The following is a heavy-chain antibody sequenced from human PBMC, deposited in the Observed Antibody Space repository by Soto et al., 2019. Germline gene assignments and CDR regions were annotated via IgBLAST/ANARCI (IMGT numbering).Heavy chain of an antibody. V-gene: IGHV3-23*01. CDR2: ISGSGGST. D-gene: IGHD3-22*01. CDR3: AKGGYSSGYYHAEYFQH. Sequence: GGSLRLSCAASGFTFSSYAMSWVRQAPGKGLEWVSAISGSGGSTYYADSVKGRFTISRDNSKNTLYLQMNSLRAEDTAVYYCAKGGYSSGYYHAEYFQHWGQGTLVTVSS. CDR1: GFTFSSYA. J-gene: IGHJ1*01.